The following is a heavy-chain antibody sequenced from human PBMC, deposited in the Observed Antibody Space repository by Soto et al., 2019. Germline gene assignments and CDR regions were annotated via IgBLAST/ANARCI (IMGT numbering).Heavy chain of an antibody. CDR2: IIPIFGTA. Sequence: QVQLVQSGAEVKKPGSSVKVSCKASGGTFSSYAISWLRQAPGQGLAWMGGIIPIFGTANYAQKFQGRVTITADESTSTAYMELSSLRAEDTAVYYCAIAHYYGSGSFGTSYNWFDPWGQGNLVTVSS. D-gene: IGHD3-10*01. J-gene: IGHJ5*02. CDR3: AIAHYYGSGSFGTSYNWFDP. V-gene: IGHV1-69*01. CDR1: GGTFSSYA.